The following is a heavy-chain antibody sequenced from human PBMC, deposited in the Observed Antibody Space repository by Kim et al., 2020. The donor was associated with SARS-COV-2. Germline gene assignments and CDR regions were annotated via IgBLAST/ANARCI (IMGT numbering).Heavy chain of an antibody. J-gene: IGHJ4*02. CDR3: ARHIFSGGAQFDY. D-gene: IGHD3-10*01. Sequence: SETLSLTCTVSGGSLSSRSYYWGWIRQPPGKGLEWIGSIYYSGTTYYNPSLKSRITIFVDTSKNQFSLKLSSVTAADTAVYYCARHIFSGGAQFDYWGRGTLVTVSS. CDR2: IYYSGTT. V-gene: IGHV4-39*01. CDR1: GGSLSSRSYY.